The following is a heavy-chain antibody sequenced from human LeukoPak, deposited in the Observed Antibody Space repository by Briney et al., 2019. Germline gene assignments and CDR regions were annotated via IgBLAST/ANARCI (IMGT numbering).Heavy chain of an antibody. CDR2: IYHSGST. D-gene: IGHD6-13*01. CDR3: ARVSSSWYGNFDY. Sequence: SETLSLTCTVSGGSISSSSYYWGWIRQPPGKGLEWIGEIYHSGSTNYNPSLKSRATISVDKSKNQFSLKLSSVTAADTAVYYCARVSSSWYGNFDYWGREPWSPSPQ. V-gene: IGHV4-39*07. J-gene: IGHJ4*02. CDR1: GGSISSSSYY.